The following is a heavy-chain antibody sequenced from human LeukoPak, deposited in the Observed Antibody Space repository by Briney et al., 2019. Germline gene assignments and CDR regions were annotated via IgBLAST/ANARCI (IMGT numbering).Heavy chain of an antibody. CDR3: ARVSTGFYYDSSGYVGY. J-gene: IGHJ4*02. CDR2: ISAYNGNT. CDR1: GYTFTSYG. D-gene: IGHD3-22*01. V-gene: IGHV1-18*01. Sequence: EASVKVSCKASGYTFTSYGISWVRQAPGQGLEWMGWISAYNGNTNYAQKLQGRVTMTTDTSTSTAYIELRSLRSDDTAVYYCARVSTGFYYDSSGYVGYWGQGTLVTVSS.